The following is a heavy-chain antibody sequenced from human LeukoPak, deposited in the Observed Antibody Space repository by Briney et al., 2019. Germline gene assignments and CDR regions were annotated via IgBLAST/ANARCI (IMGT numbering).Heavy chain of an antibody. CDR3: VGPYYYGSGSYYNLDY. CDR1: GYSISSGYY. D-gene: IGHD3-10*01. CDR2: IYHSGST. Sequence: SATLSLTCAVSGYSISSGYYWGWIRKPPGKGLEWIGSIYHSGSTYYNPSLKSRVTISVDTSKNQFSLKLSSVTAADTAVYYCVGPYYYGSGSYYNLDYWGQGTLVTVSS. J-gene: IGHJ4*02. V-gene: IGHV4-38-2*01.